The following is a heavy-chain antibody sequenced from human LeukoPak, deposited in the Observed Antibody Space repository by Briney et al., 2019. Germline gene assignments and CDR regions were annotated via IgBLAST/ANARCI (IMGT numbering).Heavy chain of an antibody. Sequence: PSETLSLTCTVSGGSISGHYWSWIRQPPGKGLEWIGFVSYSGNTNYNPSLNGRVTISLDTSKSQFSLSLSSVTAADTAVYFCARGGASSRYFGYWGQGTLVTVSS. J-gene: IGHJ4*02. D-gene: IGHD1-26*01. CDR1: GGSISGHY. CDR2: VSYSGNT. CDR3: ARGGASSRYFGY. V-gene: IGHV4-59*11.